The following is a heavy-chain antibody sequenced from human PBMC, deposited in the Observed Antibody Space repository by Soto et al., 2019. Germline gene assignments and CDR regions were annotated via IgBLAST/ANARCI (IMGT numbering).Heavy chain of an antibody. V-gene: IGHV2-5*02. Sequence: SGPTLVNPTQTLTLTCTFSGFSLNTAGLGVGWIRQPPGKALEWLALIYWDNDKRYRPSLMSRLTITKDTSKNQVVLSMTNMDPVDAATYYCVHTRCGGDCLQSYSSPYYYGMHVWGQGTTVTSP. CDR3: VHTRCGGDCLQSYSSPYYYGMHV. CDR2: IYWDNDK. D-gene: IGHD2-21*02. J-gene: IGHJ6*02. CDR1: GFSLNTAGLG.